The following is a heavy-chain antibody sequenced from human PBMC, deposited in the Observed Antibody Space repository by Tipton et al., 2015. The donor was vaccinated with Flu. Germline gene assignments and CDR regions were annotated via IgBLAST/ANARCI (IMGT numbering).Heavy chain of an antibody. Sequence: QLVQSGGGLVQPGGSLRLSCAGSGFIFSNFNMHWVRQAPGKGLEWISYITSSDSTRDYADSVKGRFTISRDNAKNSLYLQMNSLRDGDTAVYFCARSPQVVSSFAYYFYAMDVWGQGTTVTVSS. V-gene: IGHV3-48*02. D-gene: IGHD2-15*01. CDR1: GFIFSNFN. J-gene: IGHJ6*02. CDR3: ARSPQVVSSFAYYFYAMDV. CDR2: ITSSDSTR.